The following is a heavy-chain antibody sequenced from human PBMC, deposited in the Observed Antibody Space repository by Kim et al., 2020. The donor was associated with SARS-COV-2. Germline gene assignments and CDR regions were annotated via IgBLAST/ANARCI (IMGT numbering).Heavy chain of an antibody. Sequence: CAESVKGRITITRDNSKVTVYLQMNSLRAEYTAVYYCARDPREYSSSFDYRGQGTLVTVSS. J-gene: IGHJ4*02. CDR3: ARDPREYSSSFDY. V-gene: IGHV3-33*01. D-gene: IGHD6-6*01.